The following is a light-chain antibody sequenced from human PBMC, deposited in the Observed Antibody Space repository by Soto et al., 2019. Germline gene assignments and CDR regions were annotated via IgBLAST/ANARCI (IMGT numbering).Light chain of an antibody. CDR1: RSVSSY. V-gene: IGKV3-11*01. J-gene: IGKJ5*01. Sequence: EIVFTQSPATLSLSPCESATLSCRATRSVSSYLAWYQQKPGQAPRLLIYAASSRPTDIPARFSGSGSGTDFTLTISSLEPEDFALYYCQQRSNWPITFGQGTRLEIK. CDR3: QQRSNWPIT. CDR2: AAS.